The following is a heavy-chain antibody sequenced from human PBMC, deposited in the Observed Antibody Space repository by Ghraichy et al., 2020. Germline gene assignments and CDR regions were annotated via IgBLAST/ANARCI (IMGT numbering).Heavy chain of an antibody. CDR1: GYTFTSYD. D-gene: IGHD3-22*01. CDR2: MNPNSGNT. V-gene: IGHV1-8*01. Sequence: ASVKVSCKASGYTFTSYDINWVRQATGQGLEWMGWMNPNSGNTGYVEKFQGRVTMTRNTSINTAYLELRSLRSEDTAVYYCARMPRSGYYPDSNYWGQGTLVTVSS. CDR3: ARMPRSGYYPDSNY. J-gene: IGHJ4*02.